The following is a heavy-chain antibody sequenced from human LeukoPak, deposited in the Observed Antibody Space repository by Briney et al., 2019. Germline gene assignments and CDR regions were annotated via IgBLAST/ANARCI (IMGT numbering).Heavy chain of an antibody. CDR3: ARAHSGYSSSWHSAEYFQH. J-gene: IGHJ1*01. D-gene: IGHD6-13*01. V-gene: IGHV3-48*01. CDR2: ISSSSSTI. Sequence: GGSLRLSCAASGFTFSSYSMNWVRQAPGKGLEWVSYISSSSSTIYYADSVKGRFTISRDNAKNSLYLQMNSLRAEDTAVYYCARAHSGYSSSWHSAEYFQHWGQGTLVTVSS. CDR1: GFTFSSYS.